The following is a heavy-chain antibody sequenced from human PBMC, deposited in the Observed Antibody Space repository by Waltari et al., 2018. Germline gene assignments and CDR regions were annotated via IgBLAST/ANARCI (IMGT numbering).Heavy chain of an antibody. J-gene: IGHJ5*02. CDR3: ARRDFWSGQDWFDP. Sequence: QVQLQESGPGLVKPSETLSLTCTVSGGSISSYYWSWIRQPPGKGLEWIGYIYYSGSTNYNPSLKSRVTISVDPSKNQFSLKLSSVTAADTAVYYCARRDFWSGQDWFDPWGQGTLVTVSS. V-gene: IGHV4-59*01. CDR2: IYYSGST. D-gene: IGHD3-3*01. CDR1: GGSISSYY.